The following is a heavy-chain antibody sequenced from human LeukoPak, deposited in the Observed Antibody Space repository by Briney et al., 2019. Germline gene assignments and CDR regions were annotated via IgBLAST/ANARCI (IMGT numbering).Heavy chain of an antibody. Sequence: SGTLSLTCAVYGGSFSGYYWSWIRQPPGKGLEWIGEINHSGSTNYNPSLKSRVTISVDTSKNQFSLKLSSVTAADTAVYYCAREGPVWYSSSWDNWFDPWGQGTLVTVSS. V-gene: IGHV4-34*01. CDR2: INHSGST. CDR3: AREGPVWYSSSWDNWFDP. J-gene: IGHJ5*02. CDR1: GGSFSGYY. D-gene: IGHD6-13*01.